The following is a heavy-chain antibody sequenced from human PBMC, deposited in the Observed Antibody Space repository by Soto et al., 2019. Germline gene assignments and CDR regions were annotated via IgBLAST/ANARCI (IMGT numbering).Heavy chain of an antibody. J-gene: IGHJ5*02. D-gene: IGHD2-15*01. Sequence: SETLSLTCTVSGGSIRSGGYNWSWIRQLPGKGLEWIGYIFHTGNTYYNPSLKSRVTISVDTSQNQFSLRLSSVTAADTAVYYCARTGYCSGGSCYSGGWFDPWGQGTLVTVSS. CDR3: ARTGYCSGGSCYSGGWFDP. CDR1: GGSIRSGGYN. V-gene: IGHV4-31*03. CDR2: IFHTGNT.